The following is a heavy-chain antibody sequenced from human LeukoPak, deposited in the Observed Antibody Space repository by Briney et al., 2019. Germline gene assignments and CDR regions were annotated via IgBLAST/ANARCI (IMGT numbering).Heavy chain of an antibody. CDR3: ARVRVREFYGMDI. J-gene: IGHJ6*02. Sequence: GGSLRLSCAASGFTFSSYAMHWVRQAPGKGLEYVSAISSNGGSTYYANSVKGRFTISRDNSKNTLYLQMGSLRAEDMAVYYCARVRVREFYGMDIWGQGTTVTVSS. CDR2: ISSNGGST. CDR1: GFTFSSYA. V-gene: IGHV3-64*01. D-gene: IGHD3-10*01.